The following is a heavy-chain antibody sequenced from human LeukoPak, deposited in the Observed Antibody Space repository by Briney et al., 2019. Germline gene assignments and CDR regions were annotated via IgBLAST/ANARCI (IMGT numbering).Heavy chain of an antibody. V-gene: IGHV4-34*01. CDR2: IHGGGEP. Sequence: SETLSLTCEVSGGPLSGFYWTWIRQSPGKGLEWIGDIHGGGEPNYNPSLESRLTISSEAPRHQFSLKLTSVTAADTAVYYCATSPRSYILYYMDVWSTGTAVIVSS. J-gene: IGHJ6*03. CDR1: GGPLSGFY. CDR3: ATSPRSYILYYMDV. D-gene: IGHD4-11*01.